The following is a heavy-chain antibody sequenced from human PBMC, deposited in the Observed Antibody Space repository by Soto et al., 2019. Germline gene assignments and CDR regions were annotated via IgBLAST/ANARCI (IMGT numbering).Heavy chain of an antibody. J-gene: IGHJ5*02. CDR1: GFMFSDYA. CDR2: LLRPGRST. D-gene: IGHD3-16*01. CDR3: AKDAIANDGIWLMDA. V-gene: IGHV3-23*01. Sequence: PGGSLILSCAASGFMFSDYAMTWARQAPGKELEWASGLLRPGRSTYYADSVKGRFTISGDTSANTVYLQMDSLRAEDTAVYYCAKDAIANDGIWLMDAWGQGTVVTVSS.